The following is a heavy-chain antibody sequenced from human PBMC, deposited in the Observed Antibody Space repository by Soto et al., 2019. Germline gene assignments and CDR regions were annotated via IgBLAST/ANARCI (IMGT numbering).Heavy chain of an antibody. J-gene: IGHJ2*01. D-gene: IGHD6-25*01. CDR2: LYADGST. CDR3: ARTAEGDTPRTHWYFDL. CDR1: GFSINVTY. V-gene: IGHV3-53*02. Sequence: EVQLVESGGALIQPGGSLRLSCAASGFSINVTYLGWVRQAPGKGLEWLSVLYADGSTYYIDSVKGRFRISRDNSKNTLYLQMDNLRADDTAMYFCARTAEGDTPRTHWYFDLWGRGTPVTVSS.